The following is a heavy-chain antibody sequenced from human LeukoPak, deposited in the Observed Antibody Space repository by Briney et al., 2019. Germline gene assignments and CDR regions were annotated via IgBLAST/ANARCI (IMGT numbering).Heavy chain of an antibody. D-gene: IGHD6-6*01. CDR3: ARVKVGSSFPFDY. J-gene: IGHJ4*02. CDR2: IYHSGST. CDR1: GGSISSGGYY. V-gene: IGHV4-30-2*01. Sequence: PSETLSLTCTVSGGSISSGGYYWSWIRQPPGKGLEWIGYIYHSGSTYYNPSLKSRVTISVDRSKNQFSLKLSSVTAADTAVYYCARVKVGSSFPFDYWGQGTLVTVSS.